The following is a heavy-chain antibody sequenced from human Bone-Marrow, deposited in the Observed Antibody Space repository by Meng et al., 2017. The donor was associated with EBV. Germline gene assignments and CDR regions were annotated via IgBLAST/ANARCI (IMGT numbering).Heavy chain of an antibody. Sequence: QVQRVQSGAEVKKPGASVKVSCKASGYTFITYAIYWVRQAPGQTLEWMGWINPGNGHTRYSQKFQGRLTFIRDTSASTAYMELSSLRSEDTAVYYCARVYIPTTAAALFDYWGQGTLVTVSS. V-gene: IGHV1-3*01. CDR3: ARVYIPTTAAALFDY. CDR1: GYTFITYA. J-gene: IGHJ4*02. CDR2: INPGNGHT. D-gene: IGHD6-13*01.